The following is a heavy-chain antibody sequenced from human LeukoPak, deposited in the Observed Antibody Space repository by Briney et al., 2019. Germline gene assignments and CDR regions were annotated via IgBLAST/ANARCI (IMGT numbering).Heavy chain of an antibody. V-gene: IGHV4-39*07. CDR1: GASISSSSYY. Sequence: SETLSLTCTVSGASISSSSYYWGWLRQPPEKGLEWIGSVLYSGSTYYNSSLKSRVTISVDTSKDQLSLKVSSVTAADTAVYYCARARYQYDNSGYQFDAFDIWGQGTMVTVSS. J-gene: IGHJ3*02. CDR2: VLYSGST. CDR3: ARARYQYDNSGYQFDAFDI. D-gene: IGHD3-22*01.